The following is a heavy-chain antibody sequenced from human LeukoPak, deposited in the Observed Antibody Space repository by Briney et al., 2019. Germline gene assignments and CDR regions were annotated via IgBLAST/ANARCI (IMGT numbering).Heavy chain of an antibody. D-gene: IGHD6-13*01. CDR1: GFTFSGYA. CDR3: AKVSKSSWYSY. V-gene: IGHV3-23*01. CDR2: ISGSGVNT. Sequence: GGSLRLSCAPSGFTFSGYAMAWVRQAPKKGLEWVSAISGSGVNTYYADSVKGRSTISRDNSKSTLSLQVNSLRAEDTALYYCAKVSKSSWYSYWGQGTLVTVSS. J-gene: IGHJ4*02.